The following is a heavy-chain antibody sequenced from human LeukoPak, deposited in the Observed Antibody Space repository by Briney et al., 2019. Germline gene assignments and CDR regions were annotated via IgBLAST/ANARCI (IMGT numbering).Heavy chain of an antibody. V-gene: IGHV3-7*01. CDR1: GFKFNTYE. CDR3: ARELGPRVDIVATSDLYYFDY. CDR2: IKQDGSEK. Sequence: GGSLRLSCAASGFKFNTYEMNWVRQAPGKGLEWVANIKQDGSEKYYVDSVKGRFTISRDNAKNSLYLQMNSLRAEDTAVYYCARELGPRVDIVATSDLYYFDYWGQGTLVTVSS. D-gene: IGHD5-12*01. J-gene: IGHJ4*02.